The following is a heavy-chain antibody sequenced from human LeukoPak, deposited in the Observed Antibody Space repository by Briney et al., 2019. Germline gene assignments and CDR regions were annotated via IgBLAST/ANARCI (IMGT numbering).Heavy chain of an antibody. D-gene: IGHD2-21*01. J-gene: IGHJ4*02. V-gene: IGHV3-74*01. CDR2: INNDGSTT. CDR3: ATIATPQDY. CDR1: GFTFSTYW. Sequence: GGSLRLSCAASGFTFSTYWMHWVRRAPGKGLVWVSRINNDGSTTTYADSVKGRFTISRDNAKNTLYLQMNSLRAEDTAVYYCATIATPQDYWGQGTLVTVSS.